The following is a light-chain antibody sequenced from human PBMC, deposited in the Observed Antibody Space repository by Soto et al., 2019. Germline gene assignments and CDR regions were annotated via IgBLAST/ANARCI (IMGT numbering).Light chain of an antibody. CDR3: QQYTNWPRT. CDR1: QSVSSN. Sequence: EIVMTQSPATLSVSPGERATLSCRASQSVSSNLAWYQQKPGQAPRLLIYGASTRATGIPARFNGSGSGTEFTLTISSLQSEDFAIYYCQQYTNWPRTFGQGTKLEIK. CDR2: GAS. V-gene: IGKV3-15*01. J-gene: IGKJ2*01.